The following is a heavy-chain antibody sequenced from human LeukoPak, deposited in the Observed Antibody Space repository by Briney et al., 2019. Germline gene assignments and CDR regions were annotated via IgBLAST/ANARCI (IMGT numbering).Heavy chain of an antibody. J-gene: IGHJ5*02. V-gene: IGHV4-59*11. Sequence: KPSETLSLTCTVSGGSISGHYWSWIRQPPGKGLEWIGYICYSGNTNYKPSLKSRVTISVDTSKNQFSLKLSSVTAADTAVYYCARGYYEFGSGYLGGDLWFDRWGQGTLVTVSS. D-gene: IGHD3-3*01. CDR2: ICYSGNT. CDR1: GGSISGHY. CDR3: ARGYYEFGSGYLGGDLWFDR.